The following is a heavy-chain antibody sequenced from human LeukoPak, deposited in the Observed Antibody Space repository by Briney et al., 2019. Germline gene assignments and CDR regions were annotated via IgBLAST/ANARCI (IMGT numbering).Heavy chain of an antibody. D-gene: IGHD6-19*01. CDR3: ARDTRGYSSGWSNWFDP. CDR1: GGSISSYY. Sequence: SETLSLTCTVSGGSISSYYWSWIRQPPGKGLEWIGYIYYSGSTNYNPSLKGRVTISVDTSKNQFSLKLSSVTAADTAVYYCARDTRGYSSGWSNWFDPWGQGTLVTVSS. V-gene: IGHV4-59*01. CDR2: IYYSGST. J-gene: IGHJ5*02.